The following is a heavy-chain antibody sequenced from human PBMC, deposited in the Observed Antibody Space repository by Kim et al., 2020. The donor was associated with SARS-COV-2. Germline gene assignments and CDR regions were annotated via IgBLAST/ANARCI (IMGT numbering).Heavy chain of an antibody. CDR2: INAGNGNT. V-gene: IGHV1-3*01. D-gene: IGHD2-15*01. CDR3: ARAHCSGGSCYLYYFDY. J-gene: IGHJ4*02. CDR1: GYTFTSYA. Sequence: ASVKVSCKASGYTFTSYAMHWVRQAPGQRLEWMGWINAGNGNTKYSQKFQGRVTITRDTSASTAYMELSSLRSEDTAVYYCARAHCSGGSCYLYYFDYWGQGTLVTVSS.